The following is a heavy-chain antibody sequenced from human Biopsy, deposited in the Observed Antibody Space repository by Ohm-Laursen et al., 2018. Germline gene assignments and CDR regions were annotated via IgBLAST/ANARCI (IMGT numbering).Heavy chain of an antibody. CDR2: MNPNTGNT. CDR3: AADINVWNVNY. Sequence: GASVKVSCKASGYTFTTYDINWVRQATGQGLEWMGWMNPNTGNTGFAQKFQGRVTMTEDTSTDTAYMELSSLRSEDTAVYYCAADINVWNVNYWGQGTQVIVSS. D-gene: IGHD1-1*01. J-gene: IGHJ4*02. CDR1: GYTFTTYD. V-gene: IGHV1-8*01.